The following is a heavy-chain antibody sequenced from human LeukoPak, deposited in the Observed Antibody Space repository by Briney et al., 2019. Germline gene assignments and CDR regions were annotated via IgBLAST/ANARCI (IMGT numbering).Heavy chain of an antibody. V-gene: IGHV3-7*01. CDR3: ARESGSYSGEAFDI. CDR2: IKPDGSAQ. D-gene: IGHD1-26*01. J-gene: IGHJ3*02. CDR1: GFTFSNSW. Sequence: PGGSLRLSCAASGFTFSNSWMSWVRQAPGKGLEWVATIKPDGSAQYYVDSVKGRFTISRDNAKNSLFLQMNSLRAEDTAVYYCARESGSYSGEAFDIWGQGTMVTVSS.